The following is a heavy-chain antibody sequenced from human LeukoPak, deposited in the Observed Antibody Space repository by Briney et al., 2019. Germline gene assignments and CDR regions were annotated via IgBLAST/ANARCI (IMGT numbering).Heavy chain of an antibody. V-gene: IGHV1-24*01. D-gene: IGHD3-22*01. Sequence: GASVKVSCKVSGYTLTELSMHWVRQAPGKGLEWMGGFDPEDGETIYAQKFQGRVTMTEDTSTDTAYMELSSLRSEDTAVYYCATDLPRGGYYYLPFGLPAFDIWGQGTMVTVSS. CDR3: ATDLPRGGYYYLPFGLPAFDI. CDR2: FDPEDGET. J-gene: IGHJ3*02. CDR1: GYTLTELS.